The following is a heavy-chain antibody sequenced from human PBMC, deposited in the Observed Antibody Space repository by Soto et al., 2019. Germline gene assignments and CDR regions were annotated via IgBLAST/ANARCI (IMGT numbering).Heavy chain of an antibody. J-gene: IGHJ3*02. CDR3: ARVVCSSTSCYDAFDI. Sequence: ASVKVSCKASGYTFTSYYMHWVRQAPGQGLEWLGIINPSGGSTSYAQKFQGRFTMTRDKSTSTVYMELSSLRSEDTAGYYCARVVCSSTSCYDAFDIWGQGKMVTVAS. CDR2: INPSGGST. V-gene: IGHV1-46*01. D-gene: IGHD2-2*01. CDR1: GYTFTSYY.